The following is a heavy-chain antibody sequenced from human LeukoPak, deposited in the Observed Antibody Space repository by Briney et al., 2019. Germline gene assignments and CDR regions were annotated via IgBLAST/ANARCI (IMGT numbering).Heavy chain of an antibody. J-gene: IGHJ4*02. CDR3: ATDRNSGKYYDY. CDR2: IWYDGSNK. Sequence: GGSLRLSCAASGLTFRSYGMHWVRQAPGKGLEWVAVIWYDGSNKYYADSVKGRFTISRDNSKDTLYLQMNSLRAEDTAVYYCATDRNSGKYYDYWGQGTLVTVSS. D-gene: IGHD1-26*01. CDR1: GLTFRSYG. V-gene: IGHV3-33*01.